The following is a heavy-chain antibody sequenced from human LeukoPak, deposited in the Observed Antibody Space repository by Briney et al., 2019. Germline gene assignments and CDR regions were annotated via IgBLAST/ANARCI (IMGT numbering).Heavy chain of an antibody. V-gene: IGHV5-51*01. Sequence: GASLKISCQGSDSSFATYWIAWLRQMPGKGLEWMGIIYPSDSDTRYSPSFQGQVTISADKSIKTAYLQWSSLKAPDTAMYYCARPLQGIVGATGFDYWGQGTLVTVSS. CDR2: IYPSDSDT. CDR1: DSSFATYW. CDR3: ARPLQGIVGATGFDY. J-gene: IGHJ4*02. D-gene: IGHD1-26*01.